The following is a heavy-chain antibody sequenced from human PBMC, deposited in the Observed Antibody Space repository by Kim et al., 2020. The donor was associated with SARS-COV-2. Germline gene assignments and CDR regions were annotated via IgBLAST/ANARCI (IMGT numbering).Heavy chain of an antibody. J-gene: IGHJ2*01. CDR3: ARDVRSGWGFDL. CDR1: GFTVSTNY. Sequence: GGSLRLSCAASGFTVSTNYMAWVRQGPGKGLEWVSVMYGGGITYYADFVRGRFTISRDNSKNMLFLQINSLRAEDTAVYYCARDVRSGWGFDLWGRGTLVTVSS. CDR2: MYGGGIT. V-gene: IGHV3-66*01. D-gene: IGHD6-19*01.